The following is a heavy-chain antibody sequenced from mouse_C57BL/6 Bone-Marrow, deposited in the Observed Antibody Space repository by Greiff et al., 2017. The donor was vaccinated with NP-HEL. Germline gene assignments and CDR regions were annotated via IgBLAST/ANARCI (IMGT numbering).Heavy chain of an antibody. D-gene: IGHD1-1*01. CDR2: ISSGSSTI. CDR1: GFTFSDYG. Sequence: EVKVVESGGGLVKPGGSLKLSCAASGFTFSDYGMHWVRQAPEKGLEWVAYISSGSSTIYYADTVKGRFTISRDNAKNTLFLQMTSLRSEDTAMYYCARSHYYGSSYVPYWYFDVWGTGTTVTVSS. CDR3: ARSHYYGSSYVPYWYFDV. J-gene: IGHJ1*03. V-gene: IGHV5-17*01.